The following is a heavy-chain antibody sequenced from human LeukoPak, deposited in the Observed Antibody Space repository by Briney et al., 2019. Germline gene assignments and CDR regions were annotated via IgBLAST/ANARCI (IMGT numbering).Heavy chain of an antibody. CDR1: GFTFSSYA. D-gene: IGHD3-22*01. J-gene: IGHJ3*02. V-gene: IGHV3-23*01. Sequence: GGSLRLSCAASGFTFSSYAMSWVRQAPGKGLEWVSAISGSGGSTYYADSVKGRFTISRDNSKNTLYLQMNSLRAGDTAVYYCAKDHYDSSGYNAFDIWGQGTMVTVSS. CDR3: AKDHYDSSGYNAFDI. CDR2: ISGSGGST.